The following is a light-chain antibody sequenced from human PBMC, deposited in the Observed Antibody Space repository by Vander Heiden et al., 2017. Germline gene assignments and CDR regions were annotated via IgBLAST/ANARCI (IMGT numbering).Light chain of an antibody. V-gene: IGKV1-33*01. J-gene: IGKJ3*01. Sequence: DTQMTQFPSSLSASVGDRVTITCQANQDIGNYLNWYQQKPGKAPKLLIYDASNFETGVPSRFSGSGSGTDFTFTIIILQPEDIATFYCRQYENLPLTFGHGTKVDIK. CDR3: RQYENLPLT. CDR2: DAS. CDR1: QDIGNY.